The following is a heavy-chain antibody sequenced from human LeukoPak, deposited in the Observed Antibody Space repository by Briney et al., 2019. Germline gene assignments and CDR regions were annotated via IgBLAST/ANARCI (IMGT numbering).Heavy chain of an antibody. Sequence: PSETLSLTCTVSGGSISSYYWSWIRQPPGKGLEWIGYIFYSGSTNYNPSLNSRVTISVDTSKSQFSLKLSSVTAADTAVYYCARSPSGGWYNWFDPWGQGTLVTVSS. D-gene: IGHD6-19*01. CDR2: IFYSGST. J-gene: IGHJ5*02. CDR1: GGSISSYY. CDR3: ARSPSGGWYNWFDP. V-gene: IGHV4-59*08.